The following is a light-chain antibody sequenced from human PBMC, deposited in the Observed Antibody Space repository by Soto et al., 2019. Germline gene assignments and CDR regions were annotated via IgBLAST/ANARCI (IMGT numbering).Light chain of an antibody. V-gene: IGKV3-15*01. CDR3: QQYNNWPPIT. CDR2: GAS. CDR1: QSVRSN. J-gene: IGKJ5*01. Sequence: IRVTQSPGILALAPWEGGAVSCMSSQSVRSNLAWYQQKPGQAPTLLLYGASTRATGIPARFSGSGSGTEFTLTISSLQSEDFAVYYCQQYNNWPPITFGQGTRLEIK.